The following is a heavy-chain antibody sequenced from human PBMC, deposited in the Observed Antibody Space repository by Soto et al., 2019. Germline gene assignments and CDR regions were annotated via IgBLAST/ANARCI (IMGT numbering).Heavy chain of an antibody. Sequence: QIILKESGPTLVKPTQTLTLTCTFSGFSLTSSGVGVGWIRQSPGKVLEHLALIYWADDKRYSPSLKSRLTITKDISETPVVLTMTNMDPMDTGTYFCARSRGALEYWGKGDQFTVSS. J-gene: IGHJ4*02. CDR2: IYWADDK. CDR3: ARSRGALEY. D-gene: IGHD3-10*01. CDR1: GFSLTSSGVG. V-gene: IGHV2-5*02.